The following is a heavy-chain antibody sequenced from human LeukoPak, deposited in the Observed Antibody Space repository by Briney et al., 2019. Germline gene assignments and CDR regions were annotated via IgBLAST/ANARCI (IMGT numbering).Heavy chain of an antibody. J-gene: IGHJ3*02. CDR2: IIPIFGTA. D-gene: IGHD2-2*01. Sequence: GASVKVSCKASGGTFSSYAISWVRQAPGQGLEWMGGIIPIFGTANYAQKFQGRVTITADESTSTAYMELSSLRSEDTAVYYCAYLGYCSSTSCQPPDAFDIWGQGTMVTVSS. CDR1: GGTFSSYA. CDR3: AYLGYCSSTSCQPPDAFDI. V-gene: IGHV1-69*13.